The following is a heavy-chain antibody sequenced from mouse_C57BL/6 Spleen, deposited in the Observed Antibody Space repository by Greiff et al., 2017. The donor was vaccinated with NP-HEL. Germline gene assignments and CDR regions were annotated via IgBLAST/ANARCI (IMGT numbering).Heavy chain of an antibody. D-gene: IGHD1-1*01. Sequence: QVQLKQPGAELVKPGASVKLSCKASGYTFTSYWMHWVKQRPGQGLEWIGMIHPNSGSTNYNEKFKSKATLTVDKSSSTAYMQLSSLTSEDSAVYYGARHKYYGSSPIAMDYWGQGTSVTVSS. CDR3: ARHKYYGSSPIAMDY. J-gene: IGHJ4*01. V-gene: IGHV1-64*01. CDR2: IHPNSGST. CDR1: GYTFTSYW.